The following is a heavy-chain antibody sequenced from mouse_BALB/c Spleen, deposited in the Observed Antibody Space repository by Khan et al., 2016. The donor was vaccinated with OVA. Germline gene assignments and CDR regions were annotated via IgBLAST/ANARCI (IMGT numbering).Heavy chain of an antibody. D-gene: IGHD1-1*01. Sequence: VQLKQSGPGLVKPSQSLSLTCTVTGYAITSDYAWNWIRQFPGNKLEWMGYIKYSGSTSYNPSLKSRISITRDTSKTQFFLQLKSVTSEDTATYYCAISGTISTVVVTDFDFWGQGTTLTVAS. V-gene: IGHV3-2*02. CDR1: GYAITSDYA. CDR3: AISGTISTVVVTDFDF. J-gene: IGHJ2*01. CDR2: IKYSGST.